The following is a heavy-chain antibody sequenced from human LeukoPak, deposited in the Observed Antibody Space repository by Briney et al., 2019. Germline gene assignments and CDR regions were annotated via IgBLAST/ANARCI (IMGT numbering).Heavy chain of an antibody. J-gene: IGHJ4*02. CDR1: GSSISSSSYY. D-gene: IGHD5-24*01. V-gene: IGHV4-39*01. CDR2: IYYSGST. Sequence: PSETLSLTCTVSGSSISSSSYYWGWIRQPPGKGLEWIGSIYYSGSTYYNPSLKSRVTISVDTSKNQFSLKLSSVTAADTAVYYCARQLGYSSFDYWGQGTLVTVSS. CDR3: ARQLGYSSFDY.